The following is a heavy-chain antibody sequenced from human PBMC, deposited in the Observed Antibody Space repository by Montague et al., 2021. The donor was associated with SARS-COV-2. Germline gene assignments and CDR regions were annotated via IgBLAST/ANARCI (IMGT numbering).Heavy chain of an antibody. CDR3: ARVQGITMIVVVIGAFDI. Sequence: TLSLTCTVSGGSISSGGYYWSWIRQHPGKGLVWIGYIYYSGSTYYNPSLKSRVTISVDTSKNQFSLKLSSVTAADTALYYCARVQGITMIVVVIGAFDIWGQGTMVTVSP. V-gene: IGHV4-31*03. J-gene: IGHJ3*02. CDR1: GGSISSGGYY. D-gene: IGHD3-22*01. CDR2: IYYSGST.